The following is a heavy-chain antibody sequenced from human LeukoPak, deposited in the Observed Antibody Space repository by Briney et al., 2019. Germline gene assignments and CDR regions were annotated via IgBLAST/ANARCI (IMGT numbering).Heavy chain of an antibody. V-gene: IGHV4-39*01. D-gene: IGHD3-16*01. CDR2: IHYKGST. CDR3: SMGDIYFDY. J-gene: IGHJ4*02. CDR1: GGSLISSSYY. Sequence: SETLSLTCTVSGGSLISSSYYWGWIRQPPGKGLERIGTIHYKGSTDYNPSLKSRVTISVDTSKNQLSLKLSSVTAADTSMYFCSMGDIYFDYWGQGTLVTVSS.